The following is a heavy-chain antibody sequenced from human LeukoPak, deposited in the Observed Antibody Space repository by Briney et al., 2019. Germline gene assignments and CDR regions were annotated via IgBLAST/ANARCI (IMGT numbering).Heavy chain of an antibody. CDR1: GFTFDDFG. V-gene: IGHV3-20*04. Sequence: GGSLRLSCAASGFTFDDFGMSWVRQAPGKGLEWVSGVNWNGGNTGYADSVKGRFTISRDNAKNSLYLQMNSLRAEDTALYYCARGSVDIVATITASGYYYYMDVWGKGTTVTVSS. CDR2: VNWNGGNT. J-gene: IGHJ6*03. D-gene: IGHD5-12*01. CDR3: ARGSVDIVATITASGYYYYMDV.